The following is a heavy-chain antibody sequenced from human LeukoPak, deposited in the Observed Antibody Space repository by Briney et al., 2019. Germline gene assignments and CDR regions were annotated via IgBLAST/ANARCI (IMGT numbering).Heavy chain of an antibody. D-gene: IGHD3-10*01. Sequence: SETLSLTCTVSGDSIINYYWSWIRQSPGKGLDWSGYIYYSGSTKYNPSLKSRVTISVDTSKNQFSLKLSSVTAADTAVYYCARHRGSGSPYFDYWGQGTLATVSS. CDR3: ARHRGSGSPYFDY. V-gene: IGHV4-59*08. CDR2: IYYSGST. J-gene: IGHJ4*02. CDR1: GDSIINYY.